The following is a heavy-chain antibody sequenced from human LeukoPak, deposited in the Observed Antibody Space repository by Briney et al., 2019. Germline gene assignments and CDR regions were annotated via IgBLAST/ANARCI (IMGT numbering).Heavy chain of an antibody. D-gene: IGHD3-10*01. Sequence: PSETLSLTCTVSGGSINSYYWSWIRQPPGKGLEWIGYIYYSGYTDYNPSLKSRVTVSVDASKNQFSLKLNSVTAADTAVYYCARHYGPWGQGTLVTVSS. V-gene: IGHV4-59*08. CDR2: IYYSGYT. CDR3: ARHYGP. CDR1: GGSINSYY. J-gene: IGHJ5*02.